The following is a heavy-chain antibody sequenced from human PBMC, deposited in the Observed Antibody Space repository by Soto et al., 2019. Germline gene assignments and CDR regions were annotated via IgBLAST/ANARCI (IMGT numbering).Heavy chain of an antibody. V-gene: IGHV2-5*02. D-gene: IGHD3-22*01. Sequence: QITLKEYGPTLVKPTQTLTLTCTFSGFSLSTSGVGVGWIRQPPGKALEWLALIYWDDDKRYSPSLKSRLTITKDTSKNQVVLTMTNMDPVDTATYYCAHAYGPDYNYYDSSGYYLDYWGQGTLVTVSS. J-gene: IGHJ4*02. CDR2: IYWDDDK. CDR1: GFSLSTSGVG. CDR3: AHAYGPDYNYYDSSGYYLDY.